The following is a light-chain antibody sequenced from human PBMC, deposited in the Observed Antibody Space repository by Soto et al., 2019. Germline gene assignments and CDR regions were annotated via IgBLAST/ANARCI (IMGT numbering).Light chain of an antibody. CDR1: QSVSSSY. CDR2: GAS. J-gene: IGKJ1*01. CDR3: QEYNISPQT. Sequence: EIVLARSPGTLPLSPGERATLSCRASQSVSSSYLAWYQQKPGQAPRLLIYGASTRATGIPARFSGSGSGTEFTLTISSLQSEDFAVYYCQEYNISPQTFGQGTKVDIK. V-gene: IGKV3-20*01.